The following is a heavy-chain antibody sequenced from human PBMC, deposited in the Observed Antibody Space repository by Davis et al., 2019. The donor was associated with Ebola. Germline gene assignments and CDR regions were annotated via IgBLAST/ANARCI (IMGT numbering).Heavy chain of an antibody. CDR1: GGTFSSYG. CDR2: ISAYNGNT. J-gene: IGHJ5*02. Sequence: AASVKVSCKASGGTFSSYGISWVRQAPGQGLEWMGWISAYNGNTNYAQKLQGRVTMTTDTSTSTAYMELRSLRSDDTAVYYCARSITMVQGVSWFDPWGQGTLVTVSS. D-gene: IGHD3-10*01. CDR3: ARSITMVQGVSWFDP. V-gene: IGHV1-18*01.